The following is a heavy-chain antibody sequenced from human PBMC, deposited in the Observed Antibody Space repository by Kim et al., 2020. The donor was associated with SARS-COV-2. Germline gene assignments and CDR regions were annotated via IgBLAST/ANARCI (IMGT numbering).Heavy chain of an antibody. CDR2: INHSGRT. D-gene: IGHD3-10*01. J-gene: IGHJ2*01. Sequence: SETLSLTCAVYGGSFSGYYWSWIRQPPGKGLEWIGEINHSGRTNYNPSLKSRVTISVDTSKNQFSLKLTSVTAAETAVYYGARRLSNTSGWGSHYCDLWG. V-gene: IGHV4-34*01. CDR1: GGSFSGYY. CDR3: ARRLSNTSGWGSHYCDL.